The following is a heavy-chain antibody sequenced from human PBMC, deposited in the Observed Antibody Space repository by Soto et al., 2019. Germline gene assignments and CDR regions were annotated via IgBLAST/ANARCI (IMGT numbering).Heavy chain of an antibody. V-gene: IGHV1-18*01. CDR3: ARLYCSGGSCYWLDY. CDR2: ISAYNGNT. CDR1: GYTVTSYG. J-gene: IGHJ4*02. D-gene: IGHD2-15*01. Sequence: ASVKVSCKASGYTVTSYGISWVRQAPGQGLEWMGWISAYNGNTNYAQKLQGRVTMTTDTSTSTAYMELRSLRSDDTAVYYCARLYCSGGSCYWLDYWGQGTLVTVSS.